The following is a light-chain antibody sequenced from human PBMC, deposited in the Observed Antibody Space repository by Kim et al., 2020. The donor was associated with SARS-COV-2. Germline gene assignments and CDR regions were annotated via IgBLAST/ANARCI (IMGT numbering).Light chain of an antibody. CDR1: PIITTTY. CDR3: QQYATSPFT. Sequence: SPRHTPTLSCSATPIITTTYFALFQQKPAQAPRLLIYAASSRATGIPDRFIGSGSGTDFTLTIGRLEPEDFAVYFCQQYATSPFTFGPGTKVDIK. V-gene: IGKV3-20*01. CDR2: AAS. J-gene: IGKJ3*01.